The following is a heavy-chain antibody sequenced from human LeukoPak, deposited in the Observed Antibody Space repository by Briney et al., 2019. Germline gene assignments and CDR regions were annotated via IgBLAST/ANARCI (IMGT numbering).Heavy chain of an antibody. J-gene: IGHJ4*02. CDR1: GFTFSNYW. D-gene: IGHD2-15*01. Sequence: GGSLRLSCAASGFTFSNYWMNWVRQAPGKGLEWVANIKESGSEKYYMDSVKGRFTISRDNAKDSLYLQMNSLRVEATAVYYCARVWGEKGLCRGGTCNNPELDSWGRGTLVPVSS. CDR2: IKESGSEK. CDR3: ARVWGEKGLCRGGTCNNPELDS. V-gene: IGHV3-7*04.